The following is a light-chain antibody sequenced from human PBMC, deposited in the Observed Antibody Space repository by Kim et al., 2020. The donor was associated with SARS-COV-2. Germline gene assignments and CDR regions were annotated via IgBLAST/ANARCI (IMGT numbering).Light chain of an antibody. V-gene: IGLV3-19*01. CDR2: GKN. CDR1: SLRTYY. J-gene: IGLJ2*01. Sequence: SSELTQDPAVSVALGQTVRITCQGDSLRTYYASWYQQKPGQAPVLVIYGKNNRPSGIPDRFSGSSSGNTASLTITGAQAEDEADYYCKSRDSSGNLLVFGGGNQLTVL. CDR3: KSRDSSGNLLV.